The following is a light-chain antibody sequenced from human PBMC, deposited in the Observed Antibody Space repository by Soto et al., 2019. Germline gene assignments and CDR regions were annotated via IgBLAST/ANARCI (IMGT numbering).Light chain of an antibody. CDR2: DVT. J-gene: IGLJ2*01. V-gene: IGLV2-8*01. CDR1: SSDVGKYNF. CDR3: TSYAGSSIPVG. Sequence: QSALTQPPSASGSPGQSVTIYCTGASSDVGKYNFVSLYQQHPGKAPKLMIYDVTERPSGVPDRFYGSKSGNTASLTVSGLQAEDEADDYGTSYAGSSIPVGFGGETKVTVL.